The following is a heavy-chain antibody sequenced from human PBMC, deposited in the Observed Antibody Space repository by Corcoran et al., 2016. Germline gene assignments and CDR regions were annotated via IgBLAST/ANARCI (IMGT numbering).Heavy chain of an antibody. Sequence: QVQLQQWGAGLLKPSETLSLTCAVYGGSFSGYYWSWIRQPPGKGLEWIGEINHSGSTNYNPSLKSRVTISVDTSKNQFSLKLSSVTAADTAVYYWARGLVVVPAATFSLDVWGQGTTVTVSS. CDR1: GGSFSGYY. V-gene: IGHV4-34*01. CDR3: ARGLVVVPAATFSLDV. CDR2: INHSGST. D-gene: IGHD2-2*01. J-gene: IGHJ6*02.